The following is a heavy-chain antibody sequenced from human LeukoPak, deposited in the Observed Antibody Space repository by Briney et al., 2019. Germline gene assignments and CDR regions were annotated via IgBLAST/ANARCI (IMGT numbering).Heavy chain of an antibody. J-gene: IGHJ2*01. D-gene: IGHD6-13*01. CDR2: IYYTGNT. Sequence: SETLSLTCTVSGGSISSSVYYWVWIRQPPGKGLEWIGNIYYTGNTYYNPSLKGRVTISVDTSKNQFSLKLSSVTAADTAVYYCARVYYSNSYDYWYFDLWGRGTLVTVSS. CDR1: GGSISSSVYY. CDR3: ARVYYSNSYDYWYFDL. V-gene: IGHV4-39*07.